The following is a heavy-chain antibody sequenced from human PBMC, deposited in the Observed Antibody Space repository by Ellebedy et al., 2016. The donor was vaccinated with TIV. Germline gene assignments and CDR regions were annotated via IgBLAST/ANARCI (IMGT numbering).Heavy chain of an antibody. V-gene: IGHV3-23*01. J-gene: IGHJ4*02. CDR3: AKGRGGGSDISAPRYYFDY. CDR1: GFTFSSYA. D-gene: IGHD3-22*01. Sequence: GESLKTSCAASGFTFSSYAMSWVRQAPGKGLEWVSTISNTGSRTYYADSVEGRFIISRDNSKKTLYLQMNSLRAEDKAVYYCAKGRGGGSDISAPRYYFDYWGLGTLVTVSS. CDR2: ISNTGSRT.